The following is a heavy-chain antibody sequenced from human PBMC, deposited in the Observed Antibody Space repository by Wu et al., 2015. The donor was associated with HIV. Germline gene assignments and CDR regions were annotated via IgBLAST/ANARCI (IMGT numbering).Heavy chain of an antibody. CDR2: INPNSGGT. J-gene: IGHJ3*02. CDR3: ATGYCGGTTCDSAAFDM. D-gene: IGHD2-21*01. V-gene: IGHV1-2*02. Sequence: QVQLVQSGTEVRRPGASVRVSCKTSGYSFTAYYMHWVRQAPGQGLEWMGWINPNSGGTNSAQKFQGRVTMTRDTSISTAYMDINRLRSDDTAVYYCATGYCGGTTCDSAAFDMWARGQWSPSLQ. CDR1: GYSFTAYY.